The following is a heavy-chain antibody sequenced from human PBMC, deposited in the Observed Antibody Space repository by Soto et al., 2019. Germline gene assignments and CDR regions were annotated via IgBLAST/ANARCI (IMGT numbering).Heavy chain of an antibody. CDR1: GDSITSYY. CDR2: ISYSGST. CDR3: ARWVITMIRGVITHYGLAV. J-gene: IGHJ6*02. V-gene: IGHV4-59*08. D-gene: IGHD3-10*01. Sequence: QVQLQESGPGLVKPSETLSLTCTVSGDSITSYYWSWIRQPPGKGLEWIGYISYSGSTDYNPSLKRRVYTSGDTSRSQFSLKLSSLTAADTAVYYCARWVITMIRGVITHYGLAVWGQGTTVTVSS.